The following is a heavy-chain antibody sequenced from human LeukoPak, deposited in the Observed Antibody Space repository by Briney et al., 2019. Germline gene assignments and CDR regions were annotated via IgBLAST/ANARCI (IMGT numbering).Heavy chain of an antibody. J-gene: IGHJ4*02. CDR1: GGSIRANSYY. D-gene: IGHD4-23*01. V-gene: IGHV4-39*01. CDR3: ARHPRDDYCGFGLDS. CDR2: LYYNGST. Sequence: SETLSLTCTVSGGSIRANSYYWAWIRQPPRKGLEWIGTLYYNGSTYLNPSLKSRVTISVDTSRNHFSLSLNSVTAADTATYYCARHPRDDYCGFGLDSWGQGILVSVYS.